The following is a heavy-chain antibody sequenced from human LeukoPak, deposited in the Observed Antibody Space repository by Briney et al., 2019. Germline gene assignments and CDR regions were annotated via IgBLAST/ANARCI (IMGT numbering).Heavy chain of an antibody. V-gene: IGHV3-48*02. CDR2: ISISSSVI. D-gene: IGHD4-17*01. Sequence: GGSLRLSCAASGFTFSSYTMSWVRQAPGKGLEWVSYISISSSVIYYADSVKGRFTISRDNAKNSLYLQMNSLGDEDTAVYYCARRHGDYLGGFEYWGQGTLVTVSS. CDR3: ARRHGDYLGGFEY. J-gene: IGHJ4*02. CDR1: GFTFSSYT.